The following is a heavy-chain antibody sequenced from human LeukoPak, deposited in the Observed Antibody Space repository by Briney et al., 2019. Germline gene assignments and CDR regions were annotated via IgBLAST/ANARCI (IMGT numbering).Heavy chain of an antibody. V-gene: IGHV1-46*01. J-gene: IGHJ4*02. CDR2: INPSGHRT. CDR3: ARDLGDYGGNSGFFDF. Sequence: ASVKVSCKASGYSFTSYYIHWVRQAPGQGLEWMGTINPSGHRTIYAQNFQGRVTMTTDTSTRIVDMELSGLKSEDTAVYYCARDLGDYGGNSGFFDFWGQGILVTVSS. CDR1: GYSFTSYY. D-gene: IGHD4-23*01.